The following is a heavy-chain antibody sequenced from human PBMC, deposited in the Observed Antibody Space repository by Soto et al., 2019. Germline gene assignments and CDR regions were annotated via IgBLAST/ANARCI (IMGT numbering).Heavy chain of an antibody. Sequence: QVQLQESGPGLVKPSQTLSLTCTVSGGSISSGGYYWSWIRQHPGKGLEWIGSIYYSGSTYYNPSLQGRVTIPVDTSKNQFSLKLSYVTAADTAVYYCARGLRITMVRGNWFDPWGQGTLVTVSS. D-gene: IGHD3-10*01. CDR1: GGSISSGGYY. J-gene: IGHJ5*02. V-gene: IGHV4-31*03. CDR3: ARGLRITMVRGNWFDP. CDR2: IYYSGST.